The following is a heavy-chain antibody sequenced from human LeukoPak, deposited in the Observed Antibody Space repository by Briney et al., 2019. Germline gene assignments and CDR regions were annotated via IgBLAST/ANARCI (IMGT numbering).Heavy chain of an antibody. D-gene: IGHD2-2*01. J-gene: IGHJ4*02. CDR3: ARGRTPYCRSTTCYARLDY. CDR1: GFTFSNHA. Sequence: GRSPRLSCAASGFTFSNHAMHWVRQGPGKGLEWVALISFDESTNYYADSVKGRFTISRDNSKNTQYLQMNSLRPEDTAVYYCARGRTPYCRSTTCYARLDYWGQGTLVTVSS. CDR2: ISFDESTN. V-gene: IGHV3-30*04.